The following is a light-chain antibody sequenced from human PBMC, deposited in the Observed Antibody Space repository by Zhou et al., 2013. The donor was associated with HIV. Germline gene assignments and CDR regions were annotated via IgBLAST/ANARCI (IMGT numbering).Light chain of an antibody. J-gene: IGKJ5*01. CDR2: KAS. CDR3: QQINSYPIT. Sequence: DIQLTQSPSSLSASVGDRVTITCRASLSISRWLAWYQQKPGKVPKLLISKASNLESGVPSRFSGSGSGTEFTLTITSLQPEDFATYYCQQINSYPITFGQGTRLDIQ. V-gene: IGKV1-5*03. CDR1: LSISRW.